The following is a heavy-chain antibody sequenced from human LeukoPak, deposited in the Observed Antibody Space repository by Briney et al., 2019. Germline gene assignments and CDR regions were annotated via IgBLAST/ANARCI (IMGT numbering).Heavy chain of an antibody. CDR1: GFTFSSYA. J-gene: IGHJ6*03. D-gene: IGHD6-6*01. Sequence: PGGSLRLSCAASGFTFSSYAMHWVRQAPGKGLEWVAVISYDGSNKYYADSVKGRFTISRDNSKNTLYLQMNSLRAEDTAVYYCARDKEYSSSSRMHYYYYMDVWGKGTTVTVSS. CDR3: ARDKEYSSSSRMHYYYYMDV. V-gene: IGHV3-30-3*01. CDR2: ISYDGSNK.